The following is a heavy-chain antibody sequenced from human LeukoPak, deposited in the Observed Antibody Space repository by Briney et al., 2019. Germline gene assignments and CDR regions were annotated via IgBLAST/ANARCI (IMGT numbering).Heavy chain of an antibody. D-gene: IGHD2-15*01. V-gene: IGHV1-2*02. CDR3: ARECSGGSWLNYYYYGMDV. CDR2: INPNSGGT. CDR1: GYTFTGYY. Sequence: GASVKVSCKASGYTFTGYYMHWVRQAPGQGLEWMGWINPNSGGTNYAQKFQGRVTVTRDTSISTAYMELSRLRSDDTAVYYCARECSGGSWLNYYYYGMDVWGQGTTVTVSS. J-gene: IGHJ6*02.